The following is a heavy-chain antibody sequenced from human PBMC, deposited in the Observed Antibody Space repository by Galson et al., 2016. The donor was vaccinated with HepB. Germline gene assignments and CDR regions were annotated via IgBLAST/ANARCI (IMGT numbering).Heavy chain of an antibody. CDR2: IIPSGAT. V-gene: IGHV4-34*12. CDR1: GGSFSGYY. D-gene: IGHD5/OR15-5a*01. Sequence: ETLSLTCTVYGGSFSGYYWTWIRQPPGKGLEWIGEIIPSGATNYNPPLKSRVTISIDTSKNQFSLMLTSVTAADTAVYYCARQVYGLYPSNFDSWGQGTLVTVSS. J-gene: IGHJ4*02. CDR3: ARQVYGLYPSNFDS.